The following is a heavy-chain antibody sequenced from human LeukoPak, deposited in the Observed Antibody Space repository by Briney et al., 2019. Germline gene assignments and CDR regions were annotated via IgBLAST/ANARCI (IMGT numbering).Heavy chain of an antibody. V-gene: IGHV4-38-2*02. J-gene: IGHJ6*02. Sequence: SETLSLTCTVSGYSISSGYYWGWIRQPPGKGLEWIGSIYHSGSTYYNPSLKSRVTISVDTSKNQFSLKLSSVTAADTAVYYCARAGPIHSSSWYGYYYYGMDVWGQGTTVTVSS. CDR1: GYSISSGYY. CDR2: IYHSGST. CDR3: ARAGPIHSSSWYGYYYYGMDV. D-gene: IGHD6-13*01.